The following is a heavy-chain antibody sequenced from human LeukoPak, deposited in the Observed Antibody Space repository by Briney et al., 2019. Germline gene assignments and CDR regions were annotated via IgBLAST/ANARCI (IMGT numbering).Heavy chain of an antibody. D-gene: IGHD1-1*01. Sequence: SETLPLTCAVYGGSFSGYYWSWIRQPPGKGLEWIGEINHSGSTNYNPSLKSRVTISVDTSKNQFSLKLSSVTAADTAVYYCARGRTRVPYNWFDPWGQGTLVTVSS. CDR2: INHSGST. V-gene: IGHV4-34*01. J-gene: IGHJ5*02. CDR1: GGSFSGYY. CDR3: ARGRTRVPYNWFDP.